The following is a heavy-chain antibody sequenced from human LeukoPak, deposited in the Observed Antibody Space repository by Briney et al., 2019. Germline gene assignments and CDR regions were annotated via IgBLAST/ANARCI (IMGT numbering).Heavy chain of an antibody. Sequence: GGSLRLSCAAPGLITDDYAIHWVRQAPGKGLEWVSLISGDGGSTFYADSVKGRFTISRDNAKNSLYLQMNSLRAEDTALYYCARWGDRRGGAFDIWGQGTMVTVSS. CDR1: GLITDDYA. V-gene: IGHV3-43*02. CDR3: ARWGDRRGGAFDI. D-gene: IGHD5-24*01. CDR2: ISGDGGST. J-gene: IGHJ3*02.